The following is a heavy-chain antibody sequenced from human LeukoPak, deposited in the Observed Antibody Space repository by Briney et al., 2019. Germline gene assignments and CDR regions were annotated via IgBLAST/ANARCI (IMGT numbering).Heavy chain of an antibody. CDR3: ARRSPGYCSSTSCYTFYYYGMDV. Sequence: ASVKVSCKASGYTFTGYYMHWVRQAPGPGLEWMGRINPNSGGTNYAQKFQGRVTMTRDTSISTAYMELSRLRSDDTAVYYCARRSPGYCSSTSCYTFYYYGMDVWGQGTTVTVSS. J-gene: IGHJ6*02. CDR2: INPNSGGT. V-gene: IGHV1-2*06. D-gene: IGHD2-2*02. CDR1: GYTFTGYY.